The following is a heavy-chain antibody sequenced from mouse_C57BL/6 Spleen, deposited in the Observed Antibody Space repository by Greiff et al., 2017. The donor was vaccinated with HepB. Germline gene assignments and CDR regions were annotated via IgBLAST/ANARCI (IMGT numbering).Heavy chain of an antibody. CDR2: ISDGGSYT. CDR1: GFTFSSYA. Sequence: EVQGVESGGGLVKPGGSLKLSCAASGFTFSSYAMSWVRQTPEKRLEWVATISDGGSYTYYPDNVKGRFTISRDNAKNNLYLQMSHLKSEDTAMYYCARDRPGYAMDYWGQGTSVTVSS. D-gene: IGHD4-1*01. V-gene: IGHV5-4*01. CDR3: ARDRPGYAMDY. J-gene: IGHJ4*01.